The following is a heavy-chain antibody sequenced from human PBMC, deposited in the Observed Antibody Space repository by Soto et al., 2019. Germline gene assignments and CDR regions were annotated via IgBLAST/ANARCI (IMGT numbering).Heavy chain of an antibody. Sequence: SETLSLTCTVSGGSISSGDYYWSWIRQPPGKGLEWIGYIYYSGSTYYNPSLKSRVTISVDTSKNQFSLKLSSVTAADTAVYYCARDRPYNYDYGDYYYGMDVWGQGTTVTVSS. CDR1: GGSISSGDYY. J-gene: IGHJ6*02. D-gene: IGHD4-17*01. CDR3: ARDRPYNYDYGDYYYGMDV. V-gene: IGHV4-30-4*01. CDR2: IYYSGST.